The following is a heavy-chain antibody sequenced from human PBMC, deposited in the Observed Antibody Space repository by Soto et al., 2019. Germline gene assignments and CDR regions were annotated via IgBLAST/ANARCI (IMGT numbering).Heavy chain of an antibody. Sequence: GGSLRLSCAASGFTFSSYAMNWVRQAPGKGLEWVSAISGSGGSTYYADSVKGRFTISRDRSKNTLYLQMNSLRAEDTAVYYRAKGNSWSPALVLDIWGQGTMVTVSS. D-gene: IGHD1-7*01. CDR1: GFTFSSYA. V-gene: IGHV3-23*01. CDR2: ISGSGGST. CDR3: AKGNSWSPALVLDI. J-gene: IGHJ3*02.